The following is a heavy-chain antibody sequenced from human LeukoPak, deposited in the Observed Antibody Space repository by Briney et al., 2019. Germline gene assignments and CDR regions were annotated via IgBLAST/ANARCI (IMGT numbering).Heavy chain of an antibody. D-gene: IGHD3-10*01. J-gene: IGHJ4*02. V-gene: IGHV1-3*01. CDR3: ARDRTMVRGPPGAYFDY. CDR1: GYTFSGYA. CDR2: IDADNGDT. Sequence: GASVKVSCKASGYTFSGYAIHWVRQAPGQRFEWMGWIDADNGDTRYSQKFQGRVTITRDTSASTVYMELSSLRSEDTAVYYCARDRTMVRGPPGAYFDYWGQGTLVTVSS.